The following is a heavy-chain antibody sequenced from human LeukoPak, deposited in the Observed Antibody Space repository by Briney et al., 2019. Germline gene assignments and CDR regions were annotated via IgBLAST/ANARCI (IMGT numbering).Heavy chain of an antibody. D-gene: IGHD5-12*01. J-gene: IGHJ4*02. V-gene: IGHV1-24*01. CDR2: FDPEDGET. CDR3: ATPLRGYDPPYFDY. CDR1: GYTLTVLS. Sequence: ASVKVSCKVSGYTLTVLSMHWVRQAPGKGLEWMGGFDPEDGETIYAQKFQGRVTMTEDTSTDTAYMELSSLRSEDTAVYYCATPLRGYDPPYFDYWGQGTLVTVSS.